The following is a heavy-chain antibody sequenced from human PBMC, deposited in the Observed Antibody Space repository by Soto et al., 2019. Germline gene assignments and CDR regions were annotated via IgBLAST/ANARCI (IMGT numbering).Heavy chain of an antibody. V-gene: IGHV4-34*01. CDR3: ARGGYCSSTSCYADFEY. CDR2: INHSGST. CDR1: GGSFSGYY. D-gene: IGHD2-2*01. J-gene: IGHJ4*02. Sequence: SETLSLTCAVYGGSFSGYYWSWIRQPPGKGLEWIGEINHSGSTNYNPSLKSRVTISVDTSKNQFSLKLSSVTAADTAVYYCARGGYCSSTSCYADFEYWGQGTLVTLSS.